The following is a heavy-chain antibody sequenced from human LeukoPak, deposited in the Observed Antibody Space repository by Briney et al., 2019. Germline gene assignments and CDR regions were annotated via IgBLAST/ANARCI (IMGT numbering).Heavy chain of an antibody. CDR3: ARGDSSGYNTLYFPDY. Sequence: ASVKVSCKASGYTFTSYAMNWMRQAPGQGLEWMGWINTNTGNPTYAQGFTGRFVFSLDTSVSTAYLQISSLKAEDTAVYYCARGDSSGYNTLYFPDYWGQGTLVTVSS. V-gene: IGHV7-4-1*02. J-gene: IGHJ4*02. D-gene: IGHD3-22*01. CDR2: INTNTGNP. CDR1: GYTFTSYA.